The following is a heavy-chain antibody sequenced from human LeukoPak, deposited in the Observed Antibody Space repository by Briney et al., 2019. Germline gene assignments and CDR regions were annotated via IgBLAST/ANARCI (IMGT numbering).Heavy chain of an antibody. V-gene: IGHV1-3*01. CDR2: INAGNGNT. CDR3: ARAAQYSSSWYYFDY. J-gene: IGHJ4*02. D-gene: IGHD6-13*01. Sequence: ASVNVSCKASGYTFTSYAMHWVRQAPGQRLEWMGWINAGNGNTKYSQKFQGRVTITRDTSASTAYMELSSLRSEDTAVYYCARAAQYSSSWYYFDYWGQGTLVTVSS. CDR1: GYTFTSYA.